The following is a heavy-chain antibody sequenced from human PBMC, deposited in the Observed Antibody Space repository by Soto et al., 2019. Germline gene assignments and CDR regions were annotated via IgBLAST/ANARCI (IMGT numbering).Heavy chain of an antibody. J-gene: IGHJ3*02. Sequence: GGSLRLSCAASGFTFSSYGMHWVRQAPGKGLEWVAVISYDGSNKYYADSVKGRFTISRDNSKNTLYLQMNSLRAEDTAVYYCAKDSAPRFAAFDIWGQGTMVTVSS. V-gene: IGHV3-30*18. CDR1: GFTFSSYG. CDR3: AKDSAPRFAAFDI. CDR2: ISYDGSNK.